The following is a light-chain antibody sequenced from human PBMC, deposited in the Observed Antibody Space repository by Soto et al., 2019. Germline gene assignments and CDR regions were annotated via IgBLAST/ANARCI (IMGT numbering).Light chain of an antibody. J-gene: IGKJ1*01. CDR2: GAS. CDR1: QSVSSF. V-gene: IGKV3-15*01. CDR3: QQYSNWPSWT. Sequence: EKVMTQSPATLSMSPGERATLSCRASQSVSSFLAWYQQKSGQAPRLLIYGASTRATGIPARFSGSGSGTEFTLTISSLQSEDFAVYYCQQYSNWPSWTFGQGTKVEVK.